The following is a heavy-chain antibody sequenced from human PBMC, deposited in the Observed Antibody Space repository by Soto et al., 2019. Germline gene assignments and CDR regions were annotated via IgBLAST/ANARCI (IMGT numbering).Heavy chain of an antibody. CDR1: GFTFSSYG. Sequence: QVQLVESGGGVVQPGRSLRLSCVASGFTFSSYGMPWVRQAPGKGLEWVAFMSYDGKNQYYAASVEGRFIISRDNFKDTLYLQVNILRAEDTAVYYCAKALGELSPESFDYWGQGILVTVSS. D-gene: IGHD3-16*02. CDR2: MSYDGKNQ. V-gene: IGHV3-30*18. CDR3: AKALGELSPESFDY. J-gene: IGHJ4*02.